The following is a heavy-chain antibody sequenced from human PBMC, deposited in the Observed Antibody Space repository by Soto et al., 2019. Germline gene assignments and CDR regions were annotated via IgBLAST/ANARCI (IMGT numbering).Heavy chain of an antibody. Sequence: ASVKVSCNASGYTFTSYGISWVRQAPGQGLEWMGWFYAGNGDTQYSQKFQGRVTITWDTSASTAYMELNSLRFEDTAVYYCARGQGWSGDYWGQGTLVTVSS. CDR2: FYAGNGDT. D-gene: IGHD6-19*01. J-gene: IGHJ4*02. CDR1: GYTFTSYG. CDR3: ARGQGWSGDY. V-gene: IGHV1-3*01.